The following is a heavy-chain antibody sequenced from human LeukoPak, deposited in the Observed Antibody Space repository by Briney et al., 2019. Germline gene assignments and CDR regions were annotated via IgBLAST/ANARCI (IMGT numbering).Heavy chain of an antibody. Sequence: GGSLRLSCAASGFTFSSYSMNWVRQAPGKGLEWVSSISTSSSYIYYADSVKGRFTISRDNAKNSLYLQMNSLRAEDTAVYYCARAYGGDCYLSDYWGQGTLVTVSS. V-gene: IGHV3-21*01. J-gene: IGHJ4*02. CDR2: ISTSSSYI. CDR3: ARAYGGDCYLSDY. D-gene: IGHD2-21*02. CDR1: GFTFSSYS.